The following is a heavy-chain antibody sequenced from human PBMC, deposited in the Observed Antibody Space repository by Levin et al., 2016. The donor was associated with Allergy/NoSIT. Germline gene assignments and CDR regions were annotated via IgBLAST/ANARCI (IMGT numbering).Heavy chain of an antibody. CDR3: ARGMDIVAHPYYYYYYGMDV. Sequence: GGSLRLSCAASGFTFSSYAMALGPPGLQARGLEWVAVISYDGSNKYYADSVKGRFTISRDNSKNTLYLQMNSLRAEDTAVYYCARGMDIVAHPYYYYYYGMDVWGQGTTVTVSS. CDR1: GFTFSSYA. D-gene: IGHD5-12*01. V-gene: IGHV3-30-3*01. CDR2: ISYDGSNK. J-gene: IGHJ6*02.